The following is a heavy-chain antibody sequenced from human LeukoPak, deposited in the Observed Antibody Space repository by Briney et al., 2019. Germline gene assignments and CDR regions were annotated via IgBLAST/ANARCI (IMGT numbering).Heavy chain of an antibody. V-gene: IGHV3-74*01. CDR2: IDKDGSIT. D-gene: IGHD3-16*01. CDR1: GYTFSSHW. CDR3: ATEIIGGNKWDAFDI. Sequence: PGGSLRLSCAASGYTFSSHWLHWVRQAPGKGLVWVSRIDKDGSITSCADSVKDRFTISRDNAKNTLYLQMNSLRVEDTAVYYCATEIIGGNKWDAFDIWGQGTMVTVSS. J-gene: IGHJ3*02.